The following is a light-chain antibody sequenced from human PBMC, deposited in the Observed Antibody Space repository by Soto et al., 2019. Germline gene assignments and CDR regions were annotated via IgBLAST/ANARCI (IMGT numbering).Light chain of an antibody. J-gene: IGKJ4*01. V-gene: IGKV3-15*01. CDR2: GAS. CDR3: QQDNNWPLT. CDR1: QSVSSN. Sequence: EIVMTQSPATLSVSPGERATLSCRASQSVSSNLAWYQQKPVQAPRLLIYGASTRATGIPARFSGSGSGTEFTLTISGLQSEDFSVYYCQQDNNWPLTFGGGTKVQIK.